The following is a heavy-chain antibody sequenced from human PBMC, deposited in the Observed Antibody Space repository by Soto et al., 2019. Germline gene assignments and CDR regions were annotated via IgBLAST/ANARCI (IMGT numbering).Heavy chain of an antibody. D-gene: IGHD3-10*01. CDR1: GFTFSSYA. CDR2: ISGSGGST. CDR3: AKDRASMVRGVIYGMDV. Sequence: EVQLLESGGDLVQPGGSLRLSCAASGFTFSSYAMSWVRQAPGKGLEWVSAISGSGGSTYYADSVKGRFTISRDNSKNTLYLQMNSLRAEDTAVYYCAKDRASMVRGVIYGMDVWGQGTTVTVSS. V-gene: IGHV3-23*01. J-gene: IGHJ6*02.